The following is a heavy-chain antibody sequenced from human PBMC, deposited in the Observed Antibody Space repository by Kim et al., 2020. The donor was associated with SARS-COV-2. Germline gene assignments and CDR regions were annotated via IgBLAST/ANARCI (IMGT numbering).Heavy chain of an antibody. J-gene: IGHJ3*02. CDR3: SRGSPHTESYWDAFDI. CDR1: GFSFSDSA. D-gene: IGHD2-8*02. Sequence: GGSLRLSCAASGFSFSDSAMHWVRQASGKGLEWLGRIRSKANSYETVYAVSLRGRFSISRDDSKNMAFLQMNSLKTEDTAVYYCSRGSPHTESYWDAFDIWGQGTMVTVSS. CDR2: IRSKANSYET. V-gene: IGHV3-73*01.